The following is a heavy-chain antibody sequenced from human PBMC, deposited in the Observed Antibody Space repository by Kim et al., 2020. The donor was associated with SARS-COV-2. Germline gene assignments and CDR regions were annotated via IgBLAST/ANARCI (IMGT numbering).Heavy chain of an antibody. Sequence: ASVKASCKASGYTFTGYYMHWARQAPGQGLEWMGRINPNSGGTNYAQKFQGRVTITRDTSISTAYMVLSRLRSVDTAVYYFSRGRPTEAGMDVWGQGT. CDR1: GYTFTGYY. V-gene: IGHV1-2*06. CDR3: SRGRPTEAGMDV. J-gene: IGHJ6*02. CDR2: INPNSGGT. D-gene: IGHD4-17*01.